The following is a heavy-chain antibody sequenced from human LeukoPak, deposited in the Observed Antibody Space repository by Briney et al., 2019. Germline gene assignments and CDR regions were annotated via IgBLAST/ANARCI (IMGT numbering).Heavy chain of an antibody. CDR3: ARDVSSSWLNWFDP. V-gene: IGHV3-30*04. D-gene: IGHD6-13*01. Sequence: GGSLRLSCAASGFTFSSYAMHWVRQAPGKGLEWVAVISYDGSNKYYADSVKGRFTISRDNSKNTLYLQMNSLRAEDTAVYYCARDVSSSWLNWFDPWGQGTLVTVSS. CDR2: ISYDGSNK. CDR1: GFTFSSYA. J-gene: IGHJ5*02.